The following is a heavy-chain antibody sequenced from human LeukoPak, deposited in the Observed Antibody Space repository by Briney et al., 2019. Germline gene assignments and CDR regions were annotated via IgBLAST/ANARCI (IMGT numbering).Heavy chain of an antibody. Sequence: KPSETLSLTCALSGGSISSGGYSWSWIRQPPGKGLEWIGYIYHSGSTYYNPSLKSRVTISVDRSKNQFSLKLSSVTAADTAVYYCVREGNYDFWSGYYGIWGQGTLVTVSS. D-gene: IGHD3-3*01. V-gene: IGHV4-30-2*01. CDR2: IYHSGST. CDR3: VREGNYDFWSGYYGI. J-gene: IGHJ4*02. CDR1: GGSISSGGYS.